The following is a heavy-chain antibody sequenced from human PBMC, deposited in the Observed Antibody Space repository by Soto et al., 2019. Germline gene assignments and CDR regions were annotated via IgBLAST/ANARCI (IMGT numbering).Heavy chain of an antibody. V-gene: IGHV1-18*01. CDR1: GYTFTSYG. CDR3: ARDRGYNWNYGWFDP. J-gene: IGHJ5*02. D-gene: IGHD1-7*01. Sequence: QVQLVQSGAEVKKPGASVKVSCKASGYTFTSYGISWVRQAPGQGLEWMGRISGYNGNTNYAQKLQGRVTMTTDTSTSTADRGLRSLRSDDTAVYYCARDRGYNWNYGWFDPWGQGTLVTVSS. CDR2: ISGYNGNT.